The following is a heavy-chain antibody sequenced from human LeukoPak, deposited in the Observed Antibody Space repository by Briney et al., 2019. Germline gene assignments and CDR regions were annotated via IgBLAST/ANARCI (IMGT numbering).Heavy chain of an antibody. V-gene: IGHV4-59*08. CDR2: VHYSGST. CDR1: SDSISTFY. CDR3: ARHSSLQGYYFDY. J-gene: IGHJ4*02. D-gene: IGHD6-6*01. Sequence: PSETLSLTCTVSSDSISTFYCSWIRQPPGKGLECIGYVHYSGSTNYHPSLKSRVTISVDTSKNQFSLKLSSVTAADTAVYYCARHSSLQGYYFDYWGQGTLVTVSS.